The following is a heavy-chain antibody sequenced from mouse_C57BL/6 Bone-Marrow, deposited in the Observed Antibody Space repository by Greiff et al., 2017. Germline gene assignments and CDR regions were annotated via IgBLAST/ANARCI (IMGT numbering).Heavy chain of an antibody. CDR2: INPSNGGT. V-gene: IGHV1-53*01. D-gene: IGHD2-4*01. Sequence: QVHVKQPGTELVKPGASVKLSCKASGYTFTSYWMHWVKQRPGQGLEWIGNINPSNGGTNYNEKFKSKATLTVDKSSSTAYMQLSSLTSEDSAVYYCARERDYDGRGTWFAYWGQGTLVTVSA. CDR1: GYTFTSYW. J-gene: IGHJ3*01. CDR3: ARERDYDGRGTWFAY.